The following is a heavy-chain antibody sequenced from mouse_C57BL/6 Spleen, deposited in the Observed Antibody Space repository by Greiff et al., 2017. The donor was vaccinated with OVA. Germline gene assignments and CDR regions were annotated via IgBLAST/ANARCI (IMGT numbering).Heavy chain of an antibody. CDR1: GFTFSDYG. D-gene: IGHD2-3*01. CDR2: ISSGSSNI. V-gene: IGHV5-17*01. J-gene: IGHJ4*01. CDR3: ARHDGYLDYYAMDY. Sequence: EVHLVESGGGLVKPGGSLKLSCAASGFTFSDYGMHWVRQAPEKGLEWVAYISSGSSNIYYADTVKGRFTISRDNAKNTLFLQMTSLRSEDTAMYYCARHDGYLDYYAMDYWGQGTSVTVSS.